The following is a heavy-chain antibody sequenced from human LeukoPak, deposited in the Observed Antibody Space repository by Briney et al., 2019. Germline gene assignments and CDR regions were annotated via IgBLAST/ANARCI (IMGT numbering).Heavy chain of an antibody. J-gene: IGHJ3*02. D-gene: IGHD3-16*01. CDR2: VYYSGST. V-gene: IGHV4-59*08. Sequence: SETLSLTCTVSGGSINTYYWTWIRQPPGKGLEWVGYVYYSGSTNYSPSLKSRVAIAVDTSKSQFSLKLSSVTAADTAMYYCARGGGTELDAFDIWGQGTMVTVSS. CDR1: GGSINTYY. CDR3: ARGGGTELDAFDI.